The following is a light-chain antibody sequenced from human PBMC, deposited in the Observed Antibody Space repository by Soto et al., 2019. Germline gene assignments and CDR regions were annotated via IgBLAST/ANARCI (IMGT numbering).Light chain of an antibody. V-gene: IGKV3-15*01. J-gene: IGKJ3*01. CDR3: QQYGSSLFT. Sequence: EIVMTQSPATLSVSPGERATLSCRASQSVSSNLAWYQQKPGQAPRLLIYGASTRATGIPARFSGSGSGTEFTLTISRLEPEDFAVYYCQQYGSSLFTFGPGTRWIS. CDR2: GAS. CDR1: QSVSSN.